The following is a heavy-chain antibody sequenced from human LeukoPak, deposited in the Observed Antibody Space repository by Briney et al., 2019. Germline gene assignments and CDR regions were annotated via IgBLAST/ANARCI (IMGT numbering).Heavy chain of an antibody. CDR1: GGSISSYY. V-gene: IGHV4-59*01. J-gene: IGHJ3*02. CDR2: IYYSGST. Sequence: SETLSLTCTVSGGSISSYYWSWIRQPPGKGLEWIGYIYYSGSTNYNPSLKSRVTISVDTSKNQFSLKLSSVTAADTAVYYCARVVVTAVGYNAFDIWGQGTMVTVSS. CDR3: ARVVVTAVGYNAFDI. D-gene: IGHD2-21*02.